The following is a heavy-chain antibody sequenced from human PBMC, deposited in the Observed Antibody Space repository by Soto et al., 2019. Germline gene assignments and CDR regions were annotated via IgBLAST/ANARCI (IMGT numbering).Heavy chain of an antibody. CDR1: GYTFITYG. Sequence: QVQLVQSGAEVKKPGASVKVSYKASGYTFITYGVSWVRQAPGQGLDWLGWISTYNGHTRYAERLQGRVTMTTDTTTNTAYMELRNLRSDDTAVYYCARGPTDYYDNSANYFLDYWGQGTLVTVSS. CDR3: ARGPTDYYDNSANYFLDY. D-gene: IGHD3-22*01. CDR2: ISTYNGHT. V-gene: IGHV1-18*01. J-gene: IGHJ4*02.